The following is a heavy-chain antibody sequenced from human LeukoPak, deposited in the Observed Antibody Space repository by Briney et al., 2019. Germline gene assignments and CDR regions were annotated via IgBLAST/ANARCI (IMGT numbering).Heavy chain of an antibody. Sequence: GGSLRLSCAASGFTFSDYYMSWIRQAPGKGLEWVSYISSSGSTIYYADSVKGRFTISRDNAKNSLYLQMNSLRDEDTAVYYCARDKEPDYDFWSGYKYYFDYWGQGTLVTVSS. D-gene: IGHD3-3*01. CDR2: ISSSGSTI. J-gene: IGHJ4*02. CDR1: GFTFSDYY. CDR3: ARDKEPDYDFWSGYKYYFDY. V-gene: IGHV3-11*04.